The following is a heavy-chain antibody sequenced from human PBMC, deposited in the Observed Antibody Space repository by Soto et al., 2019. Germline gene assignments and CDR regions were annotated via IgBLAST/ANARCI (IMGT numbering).Heavy chain of an antibody. CDR1: GGSISSGGYY. D-gene: IGHD3-22*01. CDR3: ARGGGYDSSGYYGEQEVGAFDI. V-gene: IGHV4-31*03. CDR2: IYYSGST. J-gene: IGHJ3*02. Sequence: QVQLQESGPGLVKPSQTLSLTCTVSGGSISSGGYYWSWIRQHPGKGLEWIGYIYYSGSTYYNPSLKSRVTISVDTSKNQFSLKLSSVTAADTAVYYCARGGGYDSSGYYGEQEVGAFDIWGQGTMVTVSS.